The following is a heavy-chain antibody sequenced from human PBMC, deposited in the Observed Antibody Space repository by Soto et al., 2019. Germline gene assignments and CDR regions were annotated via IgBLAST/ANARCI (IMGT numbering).Heavy chain of an antibody. CDR2: IYYSGST. CDR3: ARVYYDFWSGYSPGAFDI. CDR1: GGSISSYY. Sequence: SETLSLTCTVSGGSISSYYWSWIRQPPGKGLEWIGYIYYSGSTNYNPSLMSRVTISVDTSKNQFSLKLSSVTAADTAVYYCARVYYDFWSGYSPGAFDIWGQGTMVT. D-gene: IGHD3-3*01. J-gene: IGHJ3*02. V-gene: IGHV4-59*01.